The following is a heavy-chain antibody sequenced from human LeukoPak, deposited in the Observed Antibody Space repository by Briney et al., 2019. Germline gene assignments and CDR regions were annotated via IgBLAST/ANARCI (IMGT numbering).Heavy chain of an antibody. J-gene: IGHJ6*03. Sequence: ASVKVSCKASGYTFTSYGITWVRQAPGQGLEWMGWISAYNGNTNYAQKFRGRVTMTTDTSTSTAYMELRSLRSDDTAVYYCAREGDNYYYMDVWGKGTTVTVSS. CDR2: ISAYNGNT. CDR1: GYTFTSYG. CDR3: AREGDNYYYMDV. D-gene: IGHD3-10*01. V-gene: IGHV1-18*01.